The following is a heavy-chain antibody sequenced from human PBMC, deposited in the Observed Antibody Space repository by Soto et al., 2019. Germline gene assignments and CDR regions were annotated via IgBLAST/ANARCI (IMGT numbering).Heavy chain of an antibody. D-gene: IGHD1-26*01. CDR1: GDSMSSYY. V-gene: IGHV4-4*07. CDR2: IYTSGRT. J-gene: IGHJ3*01. CDR3: VRGSGNYGFDF. Sequence: QVQLQESGPRLVKPSETLSLTCTVSGDSMSSYYWSWIRQPAGKGLEWIGRIYTSGRTNYDPPLTSRVTMSIDTSAKQFSLKLTSVTAADTAVYYCVRGSGNYGFDFWGQGTMVTVSS.